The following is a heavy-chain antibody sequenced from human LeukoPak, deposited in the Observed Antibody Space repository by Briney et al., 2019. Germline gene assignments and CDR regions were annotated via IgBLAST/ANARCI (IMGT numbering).Heavy chain of an antibody. J-gene: IGHJ4*02. V-gene: IGHV4-39*02. CDR1: GGSISSTNYH. Sequence: SETLSLTCTVSGGSISSTNYHWGWIRQPPGKGLEWIGSIYYSGSTYYNPSLKSRATISVDTSKNQFSLKLSSVTAADTAVYYCARDRGYYFDYWGQGTLVTVSS. CDR2: IYYSGST. CDR3: ARDRGYYFDY. D-gene: IGHD3-10*01.